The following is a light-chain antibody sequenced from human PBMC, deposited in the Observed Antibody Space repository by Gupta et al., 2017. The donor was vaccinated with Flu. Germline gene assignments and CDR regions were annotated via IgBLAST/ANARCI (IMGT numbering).Light chain of an antibody. CDR1: TSNFGSYT. CDR3: AAWDDSLNGWV. CDR2: NDG. J-gene: IGLJ3*02. Sequence: QSVLTKPPSASGTPGQRVPMSCLGSTSNFGSYTLNWYQQLPGTAPKFLIYNDGQRPSGVPDRFSSSKSGTSGSLAISGLQSEDEADYYCAAWDDSLNGWVFGGGTKLTVL. V-gene: IGLV1-44*01.